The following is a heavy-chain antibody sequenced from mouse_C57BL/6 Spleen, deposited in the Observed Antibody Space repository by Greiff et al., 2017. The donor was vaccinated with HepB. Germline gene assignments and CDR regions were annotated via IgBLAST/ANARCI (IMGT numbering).Heavy chain of an antibody. CDR1: GFTFSDYY. J-gene: IGHJ3*01. V-gene: IGHV5-12*01. CDR3: ARGDYGSRGAY. D-gene: IGHD1-1*01. CDR2: ISNGGGST. Sequence: EVMLVESGGGLVQPGGSLKLSCAASGFTFSDYYMYWVRQTPEKRLEWDAYISNGGGSTYYPDTVKGRFTISRDNAKNTLYLQMSRLKSEDTAMYYCARGDYGSRGAYWGQGTLVTVSA.